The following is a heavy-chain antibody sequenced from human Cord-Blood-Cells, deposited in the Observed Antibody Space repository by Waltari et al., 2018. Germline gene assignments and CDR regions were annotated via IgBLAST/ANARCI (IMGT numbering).Heavy chain of an antibody. D-gene: IGHD3-22*01. CDR3: ASRGEYDSSGYYYDFDY. J-gene: IGHJ4*02. CDR1: GGTFSSYA. V-gene: IGHV1-69*06. CDR2: ILPIFGTA. Sequence: QVQLVQSGAEVKKPGSSVKVSCKASGGTFSSYAISWVRPTPRPGLEWMGGILPIFGTANYAPKFQGRVTITADKSTSTAYMELSSLRSEDTAVYYCASRGEYDSSGYYYDFDYWGQGTLVTISS.